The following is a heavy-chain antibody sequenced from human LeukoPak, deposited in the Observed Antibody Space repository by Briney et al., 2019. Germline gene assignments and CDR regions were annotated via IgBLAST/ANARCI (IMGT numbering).Heavy chain of an antibody. Sequence: GGSLRLSCAASGFTFSHYWPNWVRQAPGKGLEWVANINQDGSEKYYVDSVKGRFTISRDNAKKSLYLQMNSLRAEDAAVYYCARELRAFDIWGQGTMVTVSS. CDR3: ARELRAFDI. CDR1: GFTFSHYW. V-gene: IGHV3-7*05. CDR2: INQDGSEK. J-gene: IGHJ3*02.